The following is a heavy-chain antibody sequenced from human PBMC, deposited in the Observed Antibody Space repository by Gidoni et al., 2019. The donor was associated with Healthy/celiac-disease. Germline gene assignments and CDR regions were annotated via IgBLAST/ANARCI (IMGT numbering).Heavy chain of an antibody. Sequence: EVQLLESGGGLVQPGGSLRLSCAASGFTFSSSAMSWVRQAPGKGLEWVSAISGSGGSTYYADSVKGRFTISRDNSKNTLYLQMNSLRAEDTAVYYCAKQMLQDFWSGYYLDYWGQGTLVTVSS. D-gene: IGHD3-3*01. V-gene: IGHV3-23*01. CDR2: ISGSGGST. CDR3: AKQMLQDFWSGYYLDY. J-gene: IGHJ4*02. CDR1: GFTFSSSA.